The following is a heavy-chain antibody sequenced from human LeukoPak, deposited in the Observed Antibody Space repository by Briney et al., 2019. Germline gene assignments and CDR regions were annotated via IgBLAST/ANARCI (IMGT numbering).Heavy chain of an antibody. Sequence: PSETLPLTCTVSGGSISSDRFYWTWVRQPAGKGLEWIGRIKGSITNYNPSLKSRVNISVDTSTNQFSLKLNSLTAADTAVYYCARVPDWTYAADYWGQGTLVTVSS. CDR3: ARVPDWTYAADY. CDR1: GGSISSDRFY. D-gene: IGHD3/OR15-3a*01. CDR2: IKGSIT. V-gene: IGHV4-61*02. J-gene: IGHJ4*02.